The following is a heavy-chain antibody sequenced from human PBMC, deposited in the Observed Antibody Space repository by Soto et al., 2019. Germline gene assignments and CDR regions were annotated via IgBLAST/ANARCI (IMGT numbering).Heavy chain of an antibody. V-gene: IGHV4-59*01. J-gene: IGHJ5*02. CDR2: IYYSGST. Sequence: PSETLSLTCTVSGGSISSYYWSWIRQPPGKGLEWIGYIYYSGSTNYNPSLKSRVTISVDTSKNQFSLKLSSVTAADTAVYYCARGVRGYSYGNWFDPWGQGTLVTVS. CDR3: ARGVRGYSYGNWFDP. D-gene: IGHD5-18*01. CDR1: GGSISSYY.